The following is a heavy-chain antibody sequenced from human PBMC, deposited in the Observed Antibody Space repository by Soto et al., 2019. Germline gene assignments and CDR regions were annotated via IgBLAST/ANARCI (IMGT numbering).Heavy chain of an antibody. CDR2: ISYDGSNK. CDR3: AKEKEFDY. Sequence: GGSLRLSCAASGFTFSSYGMHWVRQAPGKGLEWVAVISYDGSNKYYADSVKGRFTISRDNSKNTLYLQMNSLRAEDTAVYYCAKEKEFDYWGQGTLVTVSS. CDR1: GFTFSSYG. V-gene: IGHV3-30*18. J-gene: IGHJ4*02.